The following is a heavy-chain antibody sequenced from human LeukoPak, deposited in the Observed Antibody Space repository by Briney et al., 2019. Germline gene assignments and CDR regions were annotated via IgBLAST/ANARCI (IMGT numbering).Heavy chain of an antibody. CDR1: GYSISSGYY. J-gene: IGHJ6*03. CDR2: IYHSGST. CDR3: ARRRQQLVRYYYYYMDV. D-gene: IGHD6-13*01. Sequence: SETLSLTCTVSGYSISSGYYWGWIRQPPGKGLEWIGSIYHSGSTYYNPSLKSRVTISVDTSKNQFPLKLSSVTAADTAVYYCARRRQQLVRYYYYYMDVWGKGTTVTISS. V-gene: IGHV4-38-2*02.